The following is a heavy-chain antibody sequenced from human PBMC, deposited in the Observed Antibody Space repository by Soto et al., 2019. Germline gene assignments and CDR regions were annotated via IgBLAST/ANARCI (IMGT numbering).Heavy chain of an antibody. CDR3: ARGPSSLTRFDY. D-gene: IGHD2-2*01. V-gene: IGHV3-30-3*01. J-gene: IGHJ4*02. Sequence: QVQLVESGGGVVQSGRSLRLSCAASGFTFSSYAMHWVRQAPGKGLEWVAVISYGGSNKYYADSVKGRFTISRDNSKNTLYLQMNSLRAEDTAVYYCARGPSSLTRFDYWGQGTLVTVSS. CDR2: ISYGGSNK. CDR1: GFTFSSYA.